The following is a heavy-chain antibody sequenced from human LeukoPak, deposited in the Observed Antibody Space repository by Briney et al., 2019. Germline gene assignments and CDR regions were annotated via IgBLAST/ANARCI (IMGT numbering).Heavy chain of an antibody. D-gene: IGHD3-22*01. J-gene: IGHJ3*02. V-gene: IGHV4-38-2*01. CDR1: GYSISSGYY. CDR2: IYHSGST. CDR3: ARPRYYYDSSGSEYAFDI. Sequence: SETLSLTCAVSGYSISSGYYWGWIRQPPGKGLEWIGSIYHSGSTYYNPSLKSRVTISVDTSKNQFSLKLSSVTAAGTAVYYCARPRYYYDSSGSEYAFDIWGQGTMVTVSS.